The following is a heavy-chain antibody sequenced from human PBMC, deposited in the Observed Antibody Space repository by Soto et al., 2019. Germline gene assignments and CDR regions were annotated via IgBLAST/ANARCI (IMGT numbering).Heavy chain of an antibody. V-gene: IGHV3-23*01. CDR1: GFTFSSYA. Sequence: GGSLRLSCAASGFTFSSYAMSWVRQAPGKGLEWVSAISGSGGSTYYADSVKGRFTISRDNSKNTLYLQMNSLRAEDTAVYYCAKTEIGSGWYAGQNWFDPWGQGTLVTVSS. J-gene: IGHJ5*02. CDR2: ISGSGGST. D-gene: IGHD6-19*01. CDR3: AKTEIGSGWYAGQNWFDP.